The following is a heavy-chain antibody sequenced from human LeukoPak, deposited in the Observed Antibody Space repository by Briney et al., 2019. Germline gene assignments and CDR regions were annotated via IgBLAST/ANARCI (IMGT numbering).Heavy chain of an antibody. J-gene: IGHJ4*02. Sequence: ASVKVSCKASGYTFTNYGISWVRQAPGQGLEWMGWISGYNGNTNYAQKLQGRVTVTTDTATSTAYMELRSLRSDDTAVYYCARGDFSSSVDYWGQGTLVTVSS. CDR1: GYTFTNYG. V-gene: IGHV1-18*01. D-gene: IGHD6-6*01. CDR3: ARGDFSSSVDY. CDR2: ISGYNGNT.